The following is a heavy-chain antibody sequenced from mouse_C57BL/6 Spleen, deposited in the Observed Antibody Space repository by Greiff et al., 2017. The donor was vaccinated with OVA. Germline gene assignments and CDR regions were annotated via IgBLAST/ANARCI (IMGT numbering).Heavy chain of an antibody. CDR3: ARDYSNGFAY. Sequence: ESGPGLVKPSQSLSLTCSVTGYSITSGYYWNWIRQFPGNKLEWMSYISYDGSNNYNPSLKNRISITRDTSKNQFFLKLNSVTTEDTATYYCARDYSNGFAYWGQGTLVTVSA. D-gene: IGHD2-5*01. V-gene: IGHV3-6*01. J-gene: IGHJ3*01. CDR2: ISYDGSN. CDR1: GYSITSGYY.